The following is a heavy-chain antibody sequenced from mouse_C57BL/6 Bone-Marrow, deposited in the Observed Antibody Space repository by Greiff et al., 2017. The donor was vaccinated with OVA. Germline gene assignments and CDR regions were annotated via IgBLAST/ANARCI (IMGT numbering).Heavy chain of an antibody. CDR3: ARSGYYGSSTPFDD. CDR1: GYTFTSYW. V-gene: IGHV1-64*01. CDR2: IHPNSGST. J-gene: IGHJ2*01. D-gene: IGHD1-1*01. Sequence: VQLQQPGAELVKPGASVKLSCKASGYTFTSYWMHWVKQRPGPGLEWIGMIHPNSGSTNYNEKFKSKATLTVDKSSSTAYMQLSSLTSEDSAVYYCARSGYYGSSTPFDDWGQGTTLTVSS.